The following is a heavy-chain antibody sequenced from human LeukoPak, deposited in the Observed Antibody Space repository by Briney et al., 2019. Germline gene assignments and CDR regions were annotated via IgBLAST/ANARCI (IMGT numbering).Heavy chain of an antibody. CDR2: ISGSGGSA. D-gene: IGHD3-22*01. J-gene: IGHJ6*02. CDR1: GFTFSSYA. Sequence: GGSLRLSCAASGFTFSSYAMSRVRQAPGKGLEWVSAISGSGGSAYYADSVKGRFTISRDNSKNTLYLQMNSLRAEDTAVYYCAKDPRVTMISNTLDYYYGMDVWGQGTTVTVSS. V-gene: IGHV3-23*01. CDR3: AKDPRVTMISNTLDYYYGMDV.